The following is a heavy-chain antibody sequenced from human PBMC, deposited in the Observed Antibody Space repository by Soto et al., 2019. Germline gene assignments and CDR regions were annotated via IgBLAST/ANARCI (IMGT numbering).Heavy chain of an antibody. J-gene: IGHJ4*02. V-gene: IGHV4-34*01. D-gene: IGHD6-13*01. CDR3: VRVAGSASWYETDS. CDR1: GASLSDNY. Sequence: PSETLSLTCAVYGASLSDNYCNWLRQPPGKGLEWIGEINHSGNTNYNPSLRSRVTISIDTSKNQLSLKLSSVTAADTAVYFCVRVAGSASWYETDSWGQGILVTVSS. CDR2: INHSGNT.